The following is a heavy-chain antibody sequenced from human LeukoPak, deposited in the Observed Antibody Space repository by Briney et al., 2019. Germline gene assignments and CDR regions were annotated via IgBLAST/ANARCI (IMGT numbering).Heavy chain of an antibody. J-gene: IGHJ6*02. CDR3: ARENKRYCSSTSCYFVVVDGMDV. D-gene: IGHD2-2*01. CDR1: GYTFTSYY. V-gene: IGHV1-46*01. CDR2: INPSGGST. Sequence: GASVKVSCKASGYTFTSYYMHWVRQAPGQGLEWMGLINPSGGSTSYAQKFQGRVTMTRDTSTSTVYMELSSLRSEDTAMYYCARENKRYCSSTSCYFVVVDGMDVWGQGTTVTVSS.